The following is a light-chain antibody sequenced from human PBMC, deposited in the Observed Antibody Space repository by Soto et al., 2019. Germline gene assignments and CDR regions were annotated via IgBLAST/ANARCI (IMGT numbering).Light chain of an antibody. CDR2: EDN. CDR1: SGSIASNY. CDR3: QSYYSSNVV. Sequence: NFMLTQPHSVSESPGKTVTISCTRSSGSIASNYVQWYQQRPGSAPTTVIYEDNQRPSGVPDRFSGSIDSSSNSASLTISGLKTEDEADYSLQSYYSSNVVFGGGTKLTVL. J-gene: IGLJ2*01. V-gene: IGLV6-57*04.